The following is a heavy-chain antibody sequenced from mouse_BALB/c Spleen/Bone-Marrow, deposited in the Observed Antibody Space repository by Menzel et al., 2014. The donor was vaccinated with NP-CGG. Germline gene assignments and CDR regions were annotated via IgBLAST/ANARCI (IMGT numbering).Heavy chain of an antibody. CDR1: GYSFTSYY. D-gene: IGHD2-4*01. J-gene: IGHJ4*01. CDR3: ARGGMITENYAMDY. V-gene: IGHV1S56*01. CDR2: IYPGNVNT. Sequence: QVQLKQSGPELVKPGASVRISCKASGYSFTSYYIHWVKQRPGQGLEWIGWIYPGNVNTKYNEKFKGKATLTADKSSSTAYMQLSSLTSEDSAVYFCARGGMITENYAMDYWGQGTSVTVSS.